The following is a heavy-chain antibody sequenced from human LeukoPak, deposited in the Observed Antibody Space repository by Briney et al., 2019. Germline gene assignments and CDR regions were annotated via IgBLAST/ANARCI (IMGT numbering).Heavy chain of an antibody. CDR1: GFTFSIYS. Sequence: GGSLRLSCAASGFTFSIYSMSWVRQAPGKGLEWVANIKQDGSEKYYVDSVKGRFTISRDNAKNSLYLQMNSLRAEDTAVYYCARDTSGSYYHDAFDIWGQGTMVTVSS. V-gene: IGHV3-7*01. D-gene: IGHD1-26*01. CDR3: ARDTSGSYYHDAFDI. CDR2: IKQDGSEK. J-gene: IGHJ3*02.